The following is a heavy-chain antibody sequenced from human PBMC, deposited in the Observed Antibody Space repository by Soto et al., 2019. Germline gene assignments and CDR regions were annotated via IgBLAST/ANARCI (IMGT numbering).Heavy chain of an antibody. J-gene: IGHJ4*02. CDR2: IYSGGST. V-gene: IGHV3-66*04. CDR1: GFTVSSNY. D-gene: IGHD4-17*01. Sequence: EVQLVESGGGIVQPGGSLRLSCAVSGFTVSSNYMTWVRQAPGKGLEWVSVIYSGGSTYYADFVKGRFTISRDNSKNTLYLQINSLRVEDTAVYYCARRGGLYGPLDYWGQGVLVTVSS. CDR3: ARRGGLYGPLDY.